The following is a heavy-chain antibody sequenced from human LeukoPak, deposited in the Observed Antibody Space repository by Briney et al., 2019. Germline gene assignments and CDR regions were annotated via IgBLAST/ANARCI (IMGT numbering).Heavy chain of an antibody. D-gene: IGHD4-17*01. J-gene: IGHJ4*02. CDR3: TRVSDYPDY. Sequence: GGTLTLSCSASRFTFSGSAMQWVRPASGEGREWVGSIRSKANSYATAYAASVKGRLTISRDDSKNTAYLQMNSLKTEDTAVYYCTRVSDYPDYWGQGTLVTVSS. CDR1: RFTFSGSA. V-gene: IGHV3-73*01. CDR2: IRSKANSYAT.